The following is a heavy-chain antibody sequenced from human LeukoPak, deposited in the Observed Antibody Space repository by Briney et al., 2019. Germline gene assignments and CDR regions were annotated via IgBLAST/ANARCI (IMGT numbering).Heavy chain of an antibody. CDR2: ISYDGSNK. J-gene: IGHJ4*02. D-gene: IGHD6-13*01. CDR1: GFTFSSYA. Sequence: GGSLRLSCAASGFTFSSYAMHWVRQAPGKGLEWVAVISYDGSNKYYADSVKGRFTISRDNSKNTLYLQMNSLRAEDTAVYYCAREIPSRRETLFDYWGQGTLVTVSS. V-gene: IGHV3-30*04. CDR3: AREIPSRRETLFDY.